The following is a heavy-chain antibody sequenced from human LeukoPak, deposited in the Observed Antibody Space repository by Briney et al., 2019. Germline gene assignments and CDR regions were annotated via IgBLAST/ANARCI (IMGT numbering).Heavy chain of an antibody. D-gene: IGHD3-3*01. CDR3: ASQVTDFWSGYFGAFDI. V-gene: IGHV3-74*01. CDR1: GFTFSSYW. CDR2: INSDGSST. Sequence: QPGGSLRLSCAASGFTFSSYWMYWVRQAPGKGLVWVSLINSDGSSTSYADSVKGRFTISRDNAKNTLYLQMNSLRAEDTAVYYCASQVTDFWSGYFGAFDIWGQGTMVTVSS. J-gene: IGHJ3*02.